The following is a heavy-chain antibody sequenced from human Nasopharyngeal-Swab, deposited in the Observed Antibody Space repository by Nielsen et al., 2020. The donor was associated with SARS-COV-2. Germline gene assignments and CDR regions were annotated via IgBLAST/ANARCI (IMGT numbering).Heavy chain of an antibody. D-gene: IGHD6-13*01. Sequence: SEPLSLTCAVYGASFRGYYWRWIRQPPGKGLEWIGEINHSGSTNYKPSLKSRCTISVDTSKNQSSLKLSSVTAADTAVYYCGTYSSRRHSYYYYYGMDVWGQGTTVTVS. V-gene: IGHV4-34*01. CDR2: INHSGST. J-gene: IGHJ6*02. CDR3: GTYSSRRHSYYYYYGMDV. CDR1: GASFRGYY.